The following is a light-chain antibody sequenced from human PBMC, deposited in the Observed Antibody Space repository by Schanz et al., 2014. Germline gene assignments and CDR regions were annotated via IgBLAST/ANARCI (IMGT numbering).Light chain of an antibody. CDR3: SSYTTTTWRV. Sequence: QSALIQPASVSGSPGQSITISCTGTSSDIGGYNYVSWYQQLPGKAPKLMLYDVSDRPSGVSNRFSGSKSGNTASLTISGLQAEDEADYYCSSYTTTTWRVFGGGTKLTVL. CDR2: DVS. V-gene: IGLV2-14*03. J-gene: IGLJ3*02. CDR1: SSDIGGYNY.